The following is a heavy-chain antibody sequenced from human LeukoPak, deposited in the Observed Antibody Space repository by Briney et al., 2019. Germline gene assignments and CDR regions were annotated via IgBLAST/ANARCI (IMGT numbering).Heavy chain of an antibody. CDR1: GYTFTSYD. D-gene: IGHD6-13*01. Sequence: ASVKVSCKASGYTFTSYDINWVRQATGQGLEWMGWMNPNSGNTGYAQKFQGRVTITRNTSISTAYMELSSLRSEDTAVYYCARGPGGSSWYFRAFDIWGQGTMVTVSS. J-gene: IGHJ3*02. CDR3: ARGPGGSSWYFRAFDI. V-gene: IGHV1-8*03. CDR2: MNPNSGNT.